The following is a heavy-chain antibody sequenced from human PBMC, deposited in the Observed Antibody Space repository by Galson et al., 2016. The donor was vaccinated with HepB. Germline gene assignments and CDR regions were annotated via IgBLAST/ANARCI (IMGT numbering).Heavy chain of an antibody. V-gene: IGHV1-3*01. J-gene: IGHJ5*02. Sequence: SVKVSCKASGYNFTNYALHWVRQAPGHSLEWMGWINAGNEDTKYSRKFQGRVTITRDTSASTAYMEVTGLRSEDTAVYYCARAHPRLMITFGGRIVSSRNWFDPWGQGTLVTVSS. CDR3: ARAHPRLMITFGGRIVSSRNWFDP. CDR1: GYNFTNYA. CDR2: INAGNEDT. D-gene: IGHD3-16*02.